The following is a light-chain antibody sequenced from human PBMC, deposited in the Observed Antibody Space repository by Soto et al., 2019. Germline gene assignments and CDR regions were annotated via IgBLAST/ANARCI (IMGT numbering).Light chain of an antibody. CDR2: GAS. CDR1: QGISNY. V-gene: IGKV1-27*01. J-gene: IGKJ4*02. CDR3: QKYNSSPFT. Sequence: DIQLTQSPSSLSASVGDRVTITYRASQGISNYLAWHQQKPGEAPKLLIFGASTLQSGVPSRFSGSGSGTDFTLTISSLQPEDVATYYCQKYNSSPFTFGGGTKVEIK.